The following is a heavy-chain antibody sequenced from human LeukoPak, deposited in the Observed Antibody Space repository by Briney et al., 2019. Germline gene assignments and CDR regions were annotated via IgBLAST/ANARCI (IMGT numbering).Heavy chain of an antibody. V-gene: IGHV1-2*04. CDR3: ARGDGLRFLEWLDYYYYYGMDV. Sequence: ASVTVSCKASGGTFSSYAISWVRQAPGQGLEWMGWINPNSGGTNYAQKFQGWVTMTRDTSISTAYMELSRLRSDDTAVYYCARGDGLRFLEWLDYYYYYGMDVWGQGTTVTVSS. D-gene: IGHD3-3*01. CDR2: INPNSGGT. CDR1: GGTFSSYA. J-gene: IGHJ6*02.